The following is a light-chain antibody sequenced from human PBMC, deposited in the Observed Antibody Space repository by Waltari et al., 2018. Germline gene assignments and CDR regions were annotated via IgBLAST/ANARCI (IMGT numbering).Light chain of an antibody. Sequence: DIQMTQHPPTLSASVGARVPITCRASQNVYIWLAWYQQKPGKDPKLLIYGASTLESGVPLRFSGSGSGTEFTLTISSLQPDDFATYYCQQYITYPLTFGGGARVEIK. CDR2: GAS. CDR1: QNVYIW. V-gene: IGKV1-5*01. CDR3: QQYITYPLT. J-gene: IGKJ4*01.